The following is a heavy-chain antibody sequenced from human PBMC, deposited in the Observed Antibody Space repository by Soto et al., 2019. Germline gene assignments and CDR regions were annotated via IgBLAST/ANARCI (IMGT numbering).Heavy chain of an antibody. CDR1: GGTFSSYT. J-gene: IGHJ5*02. D-gene: IGHD6-13*01. V-gene: IGHV1-8*02. CDR3: ARGSKGSSWYAYWFDP. CDR2: MNPNSGKT. Sequence: ASVKVSCKASGGTFSSYTISWVRQAPGQGLEWMGWMNPNSGKTGYAQKFQGRVTMTRNTSISTAYMELSSLRSEDTAVYYCARGSKGSSWYAYWFDPWGQGTLVTVSS.